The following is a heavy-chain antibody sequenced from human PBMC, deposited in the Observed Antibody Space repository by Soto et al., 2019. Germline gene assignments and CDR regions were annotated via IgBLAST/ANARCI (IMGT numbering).Heavy chain of an antibody. CDR1: GGSISSGGYY. Sequence: SETLSLTCTVSGGSISSGGYYWSWIRQHPGKGLEWIGYIYYSGSTYYNPSLKSRVTISVDTSKNQFSLKLSSVTAADTAMYYCARVGYNWKWSYYYMDVWGKGTTVTVSS. D-gene: IGHD1-1*01. CDR3: ARVGYNWKWSYYYMDV. V-gene: IGHV4-31*03. CDR2: IYYSGST. J-gene: IGHJ6*03.